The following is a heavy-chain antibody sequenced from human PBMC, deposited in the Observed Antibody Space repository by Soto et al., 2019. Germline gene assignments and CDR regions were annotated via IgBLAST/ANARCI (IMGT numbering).Heavy chain of an antibody. CDR3: ANRSHYGDLGAFDY. CDR2: ISAYNGHT. D-gene: IGHD4-17*01. Sequence: QVRLVQSGAEVKKPGASVKVSCKTSGYTFATYGINWVRQAPGQGLEWMGWISAYNGHTNYAQKLQDRVTMTTDTSTSTAYMELRSLRSDDTAVYYCANRSHYGDLGAFDYWGQGTLVTVSS. CDR1: GYTFATYG. V-gene: IGHV1-18*01. J-gene: IGHJ4*02.